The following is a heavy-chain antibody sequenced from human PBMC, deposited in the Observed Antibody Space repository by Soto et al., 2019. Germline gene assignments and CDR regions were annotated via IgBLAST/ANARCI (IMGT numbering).Heavy chain of an antibody. Sequence: TGGSLRLSCAASGFSFSNVWMSWVRQAPGKGLEWVGRIKTRTDGGTTDYATPVKGRFTISRDDSKNTLFLQMNSLKTEDTAVYYCTTGTAVAIYNFDYWGQGTLVTVSS. V-gene: IGHV3-15*01. CDR1: GFSFSNVW. CDR3: TTGTAVAIYNFDY. CDR2: IKTRTDGGTT. J-gene: IGHJ4*02. D-gene: IGHD5-18*01.